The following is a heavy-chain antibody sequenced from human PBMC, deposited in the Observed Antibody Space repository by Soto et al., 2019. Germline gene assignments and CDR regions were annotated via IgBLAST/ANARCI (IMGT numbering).Heavy chain of an antibody. CDR3: ARGTFENSGDYCAGGFDP. CDR1: GYTFTGYY. V-gene: IGHV1-2*02. Sequence: QVQLVQSGAEVKKPGASVKVSCKASGYTFTGYYIHWVRQAPGQGLEWMGWIIPKNGRTKYGQQFQDRVTMTRDTSSSTAYMELSRIRSDDTAGYYWARGTFENSGDYCAGGFDPGGQGTLVTVSS. D-gene: IGHD3-22*01. CDR2: IIPKNGRT. J-gene: IGHJ5*02.